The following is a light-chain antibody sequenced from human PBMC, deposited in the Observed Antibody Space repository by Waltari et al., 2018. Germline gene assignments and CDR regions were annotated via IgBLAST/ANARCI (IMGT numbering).Light chain of an antibody. V-gene: IGKV1-27*01. CDR2: EAS. Sequence: DIQMTQSPSSLSASVGDRVTITCLASQGMSNYLAWYKQKPVNVPNRLIYEASTLQSGVPSRFSGSGSGTEFTLTISSLQPEDVATYYCQKYDSAPFTFGPGTKVNIK. CDR3: QKYDSAPFT. CDR1: QGMSNY. J-gene: IGKJ3*01.